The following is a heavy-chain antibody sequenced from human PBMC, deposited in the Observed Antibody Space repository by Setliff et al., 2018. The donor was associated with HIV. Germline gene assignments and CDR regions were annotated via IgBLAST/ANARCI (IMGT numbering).Heavy chain of an antibody. V-gene: IGHV1-69*13. CDR3: ARGNTAMVYPYYYGMDV. CDR1: GGTLSSYA. CDR2: IIPIYGTP. J-gene: IGHJ6*02. Sequence: SVKVSCKASGGTLSSYAISWVRQAPGQGLEWMGRIIPIYGTPIYAQKFQGRVTITADESTGTAYMELSSLRSEDAAVYYCARGNTAMVYPYYYGMDVWGQGTTVTVSS. D-gene: IGHD5-18*01.